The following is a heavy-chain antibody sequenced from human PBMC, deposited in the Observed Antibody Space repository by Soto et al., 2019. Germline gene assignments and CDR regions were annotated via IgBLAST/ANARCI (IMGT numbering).Heavy chain of an antibody. Sequence: PWVSLRLSCLASGFSFNSFNMNGIRRAPGRGLEWVASISVSGDNIYYGDSVQGRFTISRDNSKRSVFLDLSSLRVEDTAVYYCARDLGLLKSLFDYWGQGTLVTVSS. V-gene: IGHV3-21*01. J-gene: IGHJ4*02. D-gene: IGHD3-16*01. CDR3: ARDLGLLKSLFDY. CDR1: GFSFNSFN. CDR2: ISVSGDNI.